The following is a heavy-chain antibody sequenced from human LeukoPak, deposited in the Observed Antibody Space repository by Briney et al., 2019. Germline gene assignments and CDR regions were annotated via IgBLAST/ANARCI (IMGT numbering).Heavy chain of an antibody. D-gene: IGHD3-10*01. CDR1: GFTVSSNY. V-gene: IGHV3-53*01. Sequence: GGSLRLSCAASGFTVSSNYMSWVRQAPGKGLEWVSVIYSGGSTYYADSVKGRFTISIDNSKNTLYLQMNSLRAEDTAVYYCARSLYYGSENWFDPWGQGTLVTVSS. CDR3: ARSLYYGSENWFDP. J-gene: IGHJ5*02. CDR2: IYSGGST.